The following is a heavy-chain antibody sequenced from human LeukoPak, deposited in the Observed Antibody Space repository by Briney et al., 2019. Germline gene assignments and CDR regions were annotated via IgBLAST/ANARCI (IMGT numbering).Heavy chain of an antibody. J-gene: IGHJ5*02. CDR3: ARARQTVTPNDNWFDP. D-gene: IGHD4-17*01. V-gene: IGHV6-1*01. Sequence: SQTLSLTCAISGDSVSSNSAAWNWIRQSPSRGLEWLGRTYYRSKWYNDYAVSVKSRITINPDTSKNQFSLQLNSVTPEDTAVYYCARARQTVTPNDNWFDPWGQGTLVAVSS. CDR2: TYYRSKWYN. CDR1: GDSVSSNSAA.